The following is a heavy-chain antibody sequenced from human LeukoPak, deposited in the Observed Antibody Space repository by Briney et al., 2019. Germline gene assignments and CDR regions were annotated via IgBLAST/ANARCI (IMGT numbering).Heavy chain of an antibody. V-gene: IGHV4-30-2*01. D-gene: IGHD6-19*01. Sequence: PSETLSLTCAVSGGSISSGGYSWSWIRQPPGKGLEWIGYIYHSGSTYYNPSLKSRVTISVDRSKNQFSLKLSSVTAADTAVYYCASARGYSSGWPYYYYGMDVWGQGTTVTVSS. CDR3: ASARGYSSGWPYYYYGMDV. CDR2: IYHSGST. CDR1: GGSISSGGYS. J-gene: IGHJ6*02.